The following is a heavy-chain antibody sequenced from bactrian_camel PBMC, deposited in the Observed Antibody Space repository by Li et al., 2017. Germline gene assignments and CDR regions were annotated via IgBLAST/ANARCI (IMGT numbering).Heavy chain of an antibody. CDR1: GYTLPMN. CDR2: IAGDGKT. V-gene: IGHV3S53*01. Sequence: VQLVESGGGSVQAGESLRLSCVASGYTLPMNMAWFRRLPGQEREGVAAIAGDGKTDYADSVKGRATISRDGAKNIIALQMDSLKPEDTATYYCAADLVTDEPSLVEREYYYWGQGTQVTVS. J-gene: IGHJ4*01. D-gene: IGHD1*01. CDR3: AADLVTDEPSLVEREYYY.